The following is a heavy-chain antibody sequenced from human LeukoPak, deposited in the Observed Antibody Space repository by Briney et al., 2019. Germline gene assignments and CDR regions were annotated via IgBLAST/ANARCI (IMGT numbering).Heavy chain of an antibody. J-gene: IGHJ4*02. Sequence: GGSLRLSCAASEFTFSDHAMTWVRQAPGKGLEWVSSISISGDRTYYADSVKGRFTISRDNSKNTVYLQMNSLGAEDTAIYYCANEIRPNDYWGQGTLVTVSS. D-gene: IGHD6-6*01. CDR3: ANEIRPNDY. CDR2: ISISGDRT. V-gene: IGHV3-23*01. CDR1: EFTFSDHA.